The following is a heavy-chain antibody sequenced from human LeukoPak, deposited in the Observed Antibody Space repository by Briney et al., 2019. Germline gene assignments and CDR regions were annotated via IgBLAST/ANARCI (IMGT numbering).Heavy chain of an antibody. Sequence: SETLSLTCTVSGGSISSYYWSWIRQPPGKGLEWIGYIYYSGSTNYNPSLKSRVTISVDTSKNQFSLKLSSVTAADTAVYYCAATAVTTWGYFQHWGQGTLVTVSS. CDR2: IYYSGST. D-gene: IGHD4-17*01. V-gene: IGHV4-59*08. CDR3: AATAVTTWGYFQH. CDR1: GGSISSYY. J-gene: IGHJ1*01.